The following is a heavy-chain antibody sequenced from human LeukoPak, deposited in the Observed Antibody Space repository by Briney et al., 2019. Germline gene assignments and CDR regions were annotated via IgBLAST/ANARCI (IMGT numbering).Heavy chain of an antibody. V-gene: IGHV3-30*04. J-gene: IGHJ2*01. D-gene: IGHD2-2*01. CDR2: ISDDGGNK. CDR1: GFTFSSYA. CDR3: ARVNESTWVSWYFDL. Sequence: GRSLRLSCAASGFTFSSYAMHWVRQAPGKGLEWVAVISDDGGNKYNADSVKGRFTISRDNSKNTLYLRMNSLRAEDTAVYYCARVNESTWVSWYFDLWGRGTLVTVSS.